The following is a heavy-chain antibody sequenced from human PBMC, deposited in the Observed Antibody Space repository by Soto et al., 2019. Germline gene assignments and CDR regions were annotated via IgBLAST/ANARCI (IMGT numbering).Heavy chain of an antibody. CDR1: GFTFSSYW. CDR3: ARGGIQLWTRGDYFDY. Sequence: GGSLRLSCAASGFTFSSYWMHWVRQAPGKGLVWVSRINSDGSSTSYADSVKGRFTISRDNAKNTLYLQMNSLRAEDTAVYYCARGGIQLWTRGDYFDYWGQGTLVTVSS. V-gene: IGHV3-74*01. CDR2: INSDGSST. D-gene: IGHD5-18*01. J-gene: IGHJ4*02.